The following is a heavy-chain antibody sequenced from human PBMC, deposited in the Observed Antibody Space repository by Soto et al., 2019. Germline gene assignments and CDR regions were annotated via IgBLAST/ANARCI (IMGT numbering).Heavy chain of an antibody. Sequence: QVHLEQSGAAVRKPGASVKVSCKASGYTFNSFGINWVRQAPGQGLEWLGWISAYNGNTNYAQKCHGRVTITADTSTTTAYLELTSLRSDDTAVYYCAREFQYDSGGFHELYFWGQGTLVTVSS. CDR2: ISAYNGNT. CDR1: GYTFNSFG. CDR3: AREFQYDSGGFHELYF. J-gene: IGHJ4*02. D-gene: IGHD3-22*01. V-gene: IGHV1-18*04.